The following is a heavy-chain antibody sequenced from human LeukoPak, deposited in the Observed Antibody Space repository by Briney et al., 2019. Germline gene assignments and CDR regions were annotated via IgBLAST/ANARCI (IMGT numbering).Heavy chain of an antibody. Sequence: GGSLRLSCVASEFTFSNFWMSWVRQAPGKGREWVANIKQDGTEKYYVASVKGRFTVSRDNAKNSLYLQMNSLRAEDTAVYYCARAIDYGYPGGYWGQGTLVTVSS. CDR3: ARAIDYGYPGGY. J-gene: IGHJ4*02. D-gene: IGHD4-17*01. V-gene: IGHV3-7*01. CDR1: EFTFSNFW. CDR2: IKQDGTEK.